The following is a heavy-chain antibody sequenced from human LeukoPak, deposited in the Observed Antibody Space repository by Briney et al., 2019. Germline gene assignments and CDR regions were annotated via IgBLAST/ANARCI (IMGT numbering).Heavy chain of an antibody. V-gene: IGHV3-7*01. D-gene: IGHD1-26*01. CDR1: GFTFSSYA. CDR2: IRQDGNEK. CDR3: ASGGVVGPSTYWFYDL. Sequence: GGSLRLSCAASGFTFSSYAMGWVRQAPGKGLEWVANIRQDGNEKYYVDSVKGRFTISRDNAKNSLYLQMNSLRAEDTAVYYCASGGVVGPSTYWFYDLWGRGTRVTVSS. J-gene: IGHJ2*01.